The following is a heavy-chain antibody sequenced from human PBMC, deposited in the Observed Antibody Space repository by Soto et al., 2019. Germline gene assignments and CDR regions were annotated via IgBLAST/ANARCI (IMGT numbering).Heavy chain of an antibody. CDR3: ARDLYSSSSVGFQH. D-gene: IGHD6-6*01. CDR1: GFTFSSYG. J-gene: IGHJ1*01. V-gene: IGHV3-33*01. CDR2: IWYDGSNK. Sequence: PGGSLRLSCAASGFTFSSYGMHWVRQAPGKGLEWVAVIWYDGSNKYYADSVKGRFTISRDNSKNTLYLQMNSLRAEDTAVYYCARDLYSSSSVGFQHWGQGTLVTVSS.